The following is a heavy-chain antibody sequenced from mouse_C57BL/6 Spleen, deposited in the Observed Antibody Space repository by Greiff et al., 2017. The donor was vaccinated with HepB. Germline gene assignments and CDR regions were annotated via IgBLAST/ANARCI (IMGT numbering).Heavy chain of an antibody. V-gene: IGHV1-64*01. J-gene: IGHJ3*01. D-gene: IGHD3-1*01. Sequence: QVQLQQPGAELVKPGASVKLSCKASGYTFTSYWMHWVKQRPGQGLEWIGMIHPNSGSTNYNEKFKSKATLTVDKSSSTAYMQLSSLTSEDSAVYYCARRADGGLAYWGQGTLVTVSA. CDR3: ARRADGGLAY. CDR2: IHPNSGST. CDR1: GYTFTSYW.